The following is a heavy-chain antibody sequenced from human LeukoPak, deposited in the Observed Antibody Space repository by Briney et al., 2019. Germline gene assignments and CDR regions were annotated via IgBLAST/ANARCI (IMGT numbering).Heavy chain of an antibody. V-gene: IGHV3-7*03. Sequence: GGSLRLSCAASGFTFSSFWMSWVRQAPGKGLEWVANIKKDGSQKYYVDSVEGRFTVSRDNAKNSLYLQMDSLRVDDTAVYYCTRVFGGYDVSDYWGQGTLVTVSS. CDR1: GFTFSSFW. CDR3: TRVFGGYDVSDY. CDR2: IKKDGSQK. J-gene: IGHJ4*02. D-gene: IGHD3-3*01.